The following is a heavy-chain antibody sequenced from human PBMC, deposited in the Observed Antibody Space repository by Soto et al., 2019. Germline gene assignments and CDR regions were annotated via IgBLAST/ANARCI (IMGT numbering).Heavy chain of an antibody. D-gene: IGHD1-1*01. J-gene: IGHJ6*02. CDR2: IKPNSGGI. CDR3: AKAGFAGRICYGMDV. Sequence: ASVKVSCKASGYTFTGYYIHWVRQAPGQGLEWMGWIKPNSGGINYAQKFQGRVTMTRDTSICTAYMELSRLRSDDTAVYYCAKAGFAGRICYGMDVWGQGTTVTVSS. V-gene: IGHV1-2*02. CDR1: GYTFTGYY.